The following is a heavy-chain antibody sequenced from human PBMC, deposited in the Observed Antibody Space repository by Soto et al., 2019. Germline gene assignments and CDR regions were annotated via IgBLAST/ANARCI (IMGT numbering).Heavy chain of an antibody. Sequence: GGSLRLSCAASGFTFSSYAMHWVRQAPGKGLEWVAVISYDGSNKYYADSVKGRFTISRDNSKNTLYLQMNSLRAEDTAVYYCARGGSPAAMDYFDYWGQGTLVTVSS. V-gene: IGHV3-30-3*01. CDR2: ISYDGSNK. CDR3: ARGGSPAAMDYFDY. D-gene: IGHD2-2*01. J-gene: IGHJ4*02. CDR1: GFTFSSYA.